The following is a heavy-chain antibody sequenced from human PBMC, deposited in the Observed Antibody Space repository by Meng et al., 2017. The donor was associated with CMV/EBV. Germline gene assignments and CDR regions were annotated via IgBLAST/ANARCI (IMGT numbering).Heavy chain of an antibody. CDR3: ARDDCSGGSCYGY. CDR1: GYSISSGYY. Sequence: SETLSLTCTVSGYSISSGYYWGWIRQPPGKGLEWIGSIYHSGSTYYNLSLKSRVTISVDTSKNQFSLKLSSVTAADTAVYYCARDDCSGGSCYGYWGQGTLVTVSS. J-gene: IGHJ4*02. CDR2: IYHSGST. V-gene: IGHV4-38-2*02. D-gene: IGHD2-15*01.